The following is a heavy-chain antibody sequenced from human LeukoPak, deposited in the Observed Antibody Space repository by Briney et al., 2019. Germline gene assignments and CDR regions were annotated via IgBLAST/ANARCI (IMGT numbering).Heavy chain of an antibody. CDR1: GFTFSSYG. CDR2: IWYDGSNK. Sequence: GRSLRLSCAASGFTFSSYGMHWVRQAPGKGLEWVAVIWYDGSNKYYADSVKGRFTISRDNSKNTLYLQMNSLRAEDTAVYYCARGFKVETEFDYWGQGTRVTVSS. D-gene: IGHD5-24*01. V-gene: IGHV3-33*01. CDR3: ARGFKVETEFDY. J-gene: IGHJ4*02.